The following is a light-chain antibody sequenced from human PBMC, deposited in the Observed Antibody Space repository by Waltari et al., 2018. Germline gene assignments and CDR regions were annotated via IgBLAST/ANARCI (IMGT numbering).Light chain of an antibody. V-gene: IGLV3-19*01. Sequence: SSELTQDPAVSVALGQTVRITCPGDSLRSSYANRYRQKPGQAPLLVMYGKNNRPSGIPDRFSGSYSGDTASLTITGAQAEDEADYYCNSRDSNGNPFVFGPATKVTVL. CDR2: GKN. CDR3: NSRDSNGNPFV. J-gene: IGLJ1*01. CDR1: SLRSSY.